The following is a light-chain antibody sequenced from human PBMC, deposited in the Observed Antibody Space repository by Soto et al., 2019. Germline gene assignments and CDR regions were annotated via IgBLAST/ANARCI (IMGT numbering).Light chain of an antibody. J-gene: IGKJ2*01. CDR1: QSISSW. CDR3: QRYDSDST. CDR2: KAS. V-gene: IGKV1-5*03. Sequence: DIQMTQSPSTLSASVGDRVTITCRASQSISSWLAWYQQKPGKVPKLLIYKASSLESGVPSRFSGSGSGTEFTLTISSLQHDDFATYSCQRYDSDSTFGQGTKLEIK.